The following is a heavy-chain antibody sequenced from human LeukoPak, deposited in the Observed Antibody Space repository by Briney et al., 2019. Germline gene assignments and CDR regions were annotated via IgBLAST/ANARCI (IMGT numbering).Heavy chain of an antibody. Sequence: SETLSLTCTVSGGSISSYYWSWIRQPPGKGLEWIGYIYYSGSTNYNPSLKSRVTISVDTPKNQFSLKLSSVTAADTAVYYCARGPDIVVVPDGFDYWGQGTLVTVSS. CDR1: GGSISSYY. V-gene: IGHV4-59*12. CDR3: ARGPDIVVVPDGFDY. CDR2: IYYSGST. J-gene: IGHJ4*02. D-gene: IGHD2-2*01.